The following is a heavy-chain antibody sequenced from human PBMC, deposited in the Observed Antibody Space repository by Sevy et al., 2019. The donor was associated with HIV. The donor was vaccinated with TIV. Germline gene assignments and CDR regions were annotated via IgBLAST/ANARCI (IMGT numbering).Heavy chain of an antibody. Sequence: ASVKVSCKASGYTFTGYYMHWVRQAPGQGLEWMGWINPNSGGTNYAQKFQGRVTMTRDTSISTAYMELSRLRSDDTAVYYCARALDIVVVVAPNVAFDIWGQGPMVTVSS. CDR2: INPNSGGT. V-gene: IGHV1-2*02. D-gene: IGHD2-15*01. J-gene: IGHJ3*02. CDR3: ARALDIVVVVAPNVAFDI. CDR1: GYTFTGYY.